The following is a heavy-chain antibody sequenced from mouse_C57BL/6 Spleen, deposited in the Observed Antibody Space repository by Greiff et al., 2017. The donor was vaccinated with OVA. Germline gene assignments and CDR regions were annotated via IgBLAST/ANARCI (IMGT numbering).Heavy chain of an antibody. CDR1: GYTFTSYW. Sequence: QVQLQQPGAELVKPGASVKLSCKASGYTFTSYWMHWVKQRSGQGLEWIGMIHPNSGSTNYNEKFKSKATLTVDKSSSTAYMQLSSLTSEDSAVYYCARWPLYYGSSPYAMDYWGQGTSVTVSS. J-gene: IGHJ4*01. V-gene: IGHV1-64*01. CDR2: IHPNSGST. D-gene: IGHD1-1*01. CDR3: ARWPLYYGSSPYAMDY.